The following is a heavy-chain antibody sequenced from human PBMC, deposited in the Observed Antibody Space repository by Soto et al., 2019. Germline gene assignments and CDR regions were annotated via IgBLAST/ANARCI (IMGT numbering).Heavy chain of an antibody. J-gene: IGHJ6*02. Sequence: QVQLVQSGAEVKKPGASVKVSCRASGYTFTSYVISWVRQAPGQGLEWMGWISAYNGNTNFAQKLQGRVTMTTDTSTSAADVELRSLRSDDTAVYYCARVVATVAGPYGMDVWGQGTTVTVSS. V-gene: IGHV1-18*01. D-gene: IGHD6-19*01. CDR1: GYTFTSYV. CDR2: ISAYNGNT. CDR3: ARVVATVAGPYGMDV.